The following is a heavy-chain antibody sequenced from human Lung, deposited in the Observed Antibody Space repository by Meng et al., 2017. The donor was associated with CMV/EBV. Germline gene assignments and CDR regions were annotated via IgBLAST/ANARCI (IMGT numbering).Heavy chain of an antibody. Sequence: GGSLRLXCAASGFTFSTYAMNWVRQAPGKGLEWVSSISGRTSSDTHYADSVGSRFTISRDNSKNTLFLHLSSLRIEDTAIYYCARALRGYAYARDAFGVWGQGXMVTVSS. V-gene: IGHV3-23*01. CDR2: ISGRTSSDT. J-gene: IGHJ3*01. CDR1: GFTFSTYA. D-gene: IGHD5-18*01. CDR3: ARALRGYAYARDAFGV.